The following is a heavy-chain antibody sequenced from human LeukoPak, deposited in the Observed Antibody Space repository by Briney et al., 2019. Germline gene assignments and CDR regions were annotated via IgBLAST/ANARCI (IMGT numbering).Heavy chain of an antibody. Sequence: GRSLRLSCAASGFTFSSYAMHWVRQAPGKGLEWVAVISYDGSNKYYADSVKGRFTISRDNSKNTLYLQMNSLRAEDTAVYYCARDGGDYGRYWGQGTLVTVSS. CDR2: ISYDGSNK. J-gene: IGHJ4*02. CDR3: ARDGGDYGRY. D-gene: IGHD4-17*01. V-gene: IGHV3-30*04. CDR1: GFTFSSYA.